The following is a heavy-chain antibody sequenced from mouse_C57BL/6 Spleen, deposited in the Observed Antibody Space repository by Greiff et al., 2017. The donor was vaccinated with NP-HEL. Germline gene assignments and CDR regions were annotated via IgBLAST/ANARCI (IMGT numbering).Heavy chain of an antibody. CDR1: GFNIKDYY. Sequence: VQLKQSGAELVKPGASVKLSCTASGFNIKDYYMHWVKQRTEQGLEWIGRIDPEDGETKYVPKFQGKATITADTSSNTAYLQLSSLTSEDTAVYYCARSGGSSSWYFDVWGTGTTVTVSS. J-gene: IGHJ1*03. CDR2: IDPEDGET. D-gene: IGHD1-1*01. CDR3: ARSGGSSSWYFDV. V-gene: IGHV14-2*01.